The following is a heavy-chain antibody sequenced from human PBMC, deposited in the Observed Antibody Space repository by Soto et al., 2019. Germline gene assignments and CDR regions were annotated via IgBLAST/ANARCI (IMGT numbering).Heavy chain of an antibody. V-gene: IGHV1-3*01. D-gene: IGHD2-2*01. J-gene: IGHJ5*02. Sequence: ASVNVSCKASGYTFTVYYMHWVRQAPGQRLEWMGWINAGDGKTQYSKKFQTRVTIRSDVSATTVYMDLNSLRSEDTAVYYCARDLYSSSFFWFDAWGRGTLVTVSS. CDR2: INAGDGKT. CDR1: GYTFTVYY. CDR3: ARDLYSSSFFWFDA.